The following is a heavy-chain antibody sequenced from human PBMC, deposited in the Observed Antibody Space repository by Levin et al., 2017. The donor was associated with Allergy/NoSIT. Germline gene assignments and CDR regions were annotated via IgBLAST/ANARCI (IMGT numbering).Heavy chain of an antibody. J-gene: IGHJ6*02. CDR3: ARDGYDILTGDKIYYYYYGMDV. CDR2: ISSSSSYI. V-gene: IGHV3-21*01. D-gene: IGHD3-9*01. Sequence: GASVKVSCAASGFTFSSYSMNWVRQAPGKGLEWVSSISSSSSYIYYADSVKGRFTISRDNAKNSLYLQMNSLRAEDTAVYYCARDGYDILTGDKIYYYYYGMDVWGQGTTVTVSS. CDR1: GFTFSSYS.